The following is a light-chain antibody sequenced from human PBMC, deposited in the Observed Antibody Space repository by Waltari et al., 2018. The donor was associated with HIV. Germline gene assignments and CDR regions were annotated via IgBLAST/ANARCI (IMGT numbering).Light chain of an antibody. CDR2: FGD. V-gene: IGLV1-36*01. J-gene: IGLJ3*02. Sequence: QSALTQPPSASAAPRQTVTISCSGTRSNIGKNAANWYRQSPATAPTLLTYFGDLLSSGVSDRISASESDTSAALAIRGLQSEDEADYYCAAWDDNLNAMLFGGGTRLTVL. CDR1: RSNIGKNA. CDR3: AAWDDNLNAML.